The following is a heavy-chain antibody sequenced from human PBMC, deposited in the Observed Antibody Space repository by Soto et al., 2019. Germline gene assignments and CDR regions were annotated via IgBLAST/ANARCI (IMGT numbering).Heavy chain of an antibody. CDR1: GGSISSYY. Sequence: SETLSLTCTVSGGSISSYYWSWIRQPPGKGLEWIGYIYYSGSTNYNPSLKSRVTISVDTSKNQFSLKLSSVTAADTAVYYCARLIAVAGTRIPTNWFDPWGQGTLVTVSS. CDR2: IYYSGST. CDR3: ARLIAVAGTRIPTNWFDP. D-gene: IGHD6-19*01. J-gene: IGHJ5*02. V-gene: IGHV4-59*01.